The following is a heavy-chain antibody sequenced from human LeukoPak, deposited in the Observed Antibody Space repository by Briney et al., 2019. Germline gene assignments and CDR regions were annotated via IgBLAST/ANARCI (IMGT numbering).Heavy chain of an antibody. V-gene: IGHV3-21*01. D-gene: IGHD3-22*01. Sequence: GGSLRLSCAASGFTFSSYSMNWVRQAPGKGLEWVSSISSSSSYIYYADSVKGRFTISRDNAKNSLYLQMNSLGAEDTAAYYCARDRQAYYYDSSPYDYWGQGTLVTVSS. CDR1: GFTFSSYS. CDR2: ISSSSSYI. CDR3: ARDRQAYYYDSSPYDY. J-gene: IGHJ4*02.